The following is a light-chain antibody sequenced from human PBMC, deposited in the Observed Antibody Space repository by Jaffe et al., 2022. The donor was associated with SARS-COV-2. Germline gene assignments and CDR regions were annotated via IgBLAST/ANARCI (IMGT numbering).Light chain of an antibody. CDR2: VGTGGIVG. Sequence: QPVLTQPPSASASLGASVTLTCTLSSGYSNYKVDWYQQRPGKGPRFVMRVGTGGIVGSKGDGIPDRFSVLGSGLNRYLTIKNIQEEDESDYHCGADHGSGSNRGVVFGGGTKLTVL. CDR3: GADHGSGSNRGVV. V-gene: IGLV9-49*01. CDR1: SGYSNYK. J-gene: IGLJ2*01.